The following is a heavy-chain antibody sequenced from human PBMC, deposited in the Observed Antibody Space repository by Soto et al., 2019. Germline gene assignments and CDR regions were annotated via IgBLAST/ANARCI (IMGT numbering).Heavy chain of an antibody. Sequence: QVQLVQSGAEVKKPGSSVKVSCKASGGTFSSYTISWVRQAPGQGLEWMGRIIPILGIANYAQKFQGRVTIGAAKPTSTAYMELSSLRSEDTAVYDGARVQLAAAGTDWGRGTLVAVSS. CDR3: ARVQLAAAGTD. V-gene: IGHV1-69*02. J-gene: IGHJ1*01. D-gene: IGHD6-13*01. CDR2: IIPILGIA. CDR1: GGTFSSYT.